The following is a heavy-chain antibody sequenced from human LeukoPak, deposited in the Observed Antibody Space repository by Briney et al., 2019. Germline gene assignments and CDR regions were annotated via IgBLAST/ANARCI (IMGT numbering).Heavy chain of an antibody. CDR1: GGSISSGGYY. J-gene: IGHJ1*01. CDR3: ARGPSGYYDSSGYYYGYFQH. Sequence: KPSQTLSLTCTVSGGSISSGGYYWSWIRQPPGKGLEWIGYIYHSGSTYYNPSLKSRVTISVDRSKNQFSLKLSSVTAADTAVYYCARGPSGYYDSSGYYYGYFQHWGQGTLVTVSS. D-gene: IGHD3-22*01. CDR2: IYHSGST. V-gene: IGHV4-30-2*01.